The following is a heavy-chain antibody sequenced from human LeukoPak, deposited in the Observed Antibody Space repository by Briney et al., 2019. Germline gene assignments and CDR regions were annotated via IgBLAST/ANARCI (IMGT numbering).Heavy chain of an antibody. CDR1: GFTFSSYA. V-gene: IGHV3-23*01. D-gene: IGHD1-26*01. CDR3: AKLRYSGSLKGAFDI. CDR2: ISDSGGNP. Sequence: GGSLRLSCATSGFTFSSYAMNWVRQAPGKGLEWVSGISDSGGNPYYADSVKGRFTISGDNSKNTLYLQMNSLRAEDMAVYYCAKLRYSGSLKGAFDIWGQGTMVTVSS. J-gene: IGHJ3*02.